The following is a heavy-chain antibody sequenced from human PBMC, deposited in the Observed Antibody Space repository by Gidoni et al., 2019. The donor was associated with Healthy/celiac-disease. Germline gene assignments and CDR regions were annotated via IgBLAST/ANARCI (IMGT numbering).Heavy chain of an antibody. CDR1: GHTLTEFS. CDR3: ATGKQLLMDFDY. Sequence: QVQLVQSGAEVKKPGASVKVSCKVSGHTLTEFSIHWVRQAPGKGLEWMGGFDPEDGETIYAQKFQGRVTMTEDTSTDTAYMELSSLRSEDTAVYYCATGKQLLMDFDYWGQGTLVTVSS. V-gene: IGHV1-24*01. J-gene: IGHJ4*02. D-gene: IGHD6-19*01. CDR2: FDPEDGET.